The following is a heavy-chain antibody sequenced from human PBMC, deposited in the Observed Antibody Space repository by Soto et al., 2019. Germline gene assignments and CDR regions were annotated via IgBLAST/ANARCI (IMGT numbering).Heavy chain of an antibody. CDR3: ARRKLAADPARWFDP. Sequence: QVQLQQWGAGLLKPAETLSLTCAVYGGSFSGYYWSWIRQPPGKGLEWIGEINHSGSTNYNPSLKSRVTISVDTSKNQFSLKLSSVTAADTAVYYCARRKLAADPARWFDPGGQGTLVTVSS. D-gene: IGHD6-13*01. CDR2: INHSGST. V-gene: IGHV4-34*01. CDR1: GGSFSGYY. J-gene: IGHJ5*02.